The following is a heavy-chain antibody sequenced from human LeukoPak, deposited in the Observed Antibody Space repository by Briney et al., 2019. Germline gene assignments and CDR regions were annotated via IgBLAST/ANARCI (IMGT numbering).Heavy chain of an antibody. V-gene: IGHV3-23*01. D-gene: IGHD2-21*01. CDR2: ISNSGDRT. CDR1: GYTLITYA. Sequence: PGESLRLSCAASGYTLITYAMTWVRQTPGKVLEWVSAISNSGDRTYYAASVKGRFPISRDNSKNTLYLQMNSLGAEDTALYYCAKGVIRWAFDLWGQGTMVTVSS. J-gene: IGHJ3*01. CDR3: AKGVIRWAFDL.